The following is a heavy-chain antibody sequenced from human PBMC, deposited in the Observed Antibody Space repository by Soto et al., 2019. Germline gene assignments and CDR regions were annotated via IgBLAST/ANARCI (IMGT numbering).Heavy chain of an antibody. CDR1: GGTFSNYA. V-gene: IGHV1-69*15. D-gene: IGHD5-18*01. CDR2: IIPIFGTT. J-gene: IGHJ5*02. CDR3: AKDGGAYGYFGNWLDP. Sequence: QVHLVQSGAEVKKPGSSVNVSCKASGGTFSNYAITWLRQAPGQGLEWVGRIIPIFGTTNVAQKFQGRVTITADESTTTAYMELSGLRSDDTAVYYCAKDGGAYGYFGNWLDPWGQGTLVTVSS.